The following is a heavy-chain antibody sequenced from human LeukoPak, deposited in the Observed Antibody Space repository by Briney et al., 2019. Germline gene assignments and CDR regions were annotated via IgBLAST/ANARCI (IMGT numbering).Heavy chain of an antibody. Sequence: SETLSLTCAVYGGSFSGYYWSWFRQPPGKGLEWIGEINHNGYTEYNPSLKSRVTTSVDTSKNQFSLKLSSVTAADTAVYYCARKGAAADYWGQGTLVTVSS. V-gene: IGHV4-34*01. J-gene: IGHJ4*02. D-gene: IGHD6-13*01. CDR2: INHNGYT. CDR3: ARKGAAADY. CDR1: GGSFSGYY.